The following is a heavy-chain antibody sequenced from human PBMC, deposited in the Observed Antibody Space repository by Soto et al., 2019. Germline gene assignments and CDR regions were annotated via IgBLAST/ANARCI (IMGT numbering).Heavy chain of an antibody. V-gene: IGHV3-7*05. D-gene: IGHD2-2*01. CDR3: ARGDIVVVPAATSHYCYYGMDV. CDR1: GFTFSSYW. CDR2: IKQDGSEK. Sequence: GGSLRLSCAASGFTFSSYWMSWVRQAPGKGLEWVANIKQDGSEKYYVDSVKGRFTISRDNAKNSLYLQMNSLRAEDTAVYYCARGDIVVVPAATSHYCYYGMDVWGQGTTVTVSS. J-gene: IGHJ6*02.